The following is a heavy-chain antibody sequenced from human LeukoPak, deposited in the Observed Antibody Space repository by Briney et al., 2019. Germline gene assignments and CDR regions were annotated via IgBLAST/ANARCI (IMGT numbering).Heavy chain of an antibody. CDR3: ARGNLYDFPPGDD. Sequence: GSLRLSCATSGFTFNNFAMTWIRQPPGKGLEWIGEINHSGSTNYNPSLKSRVTISVDTSKNQFSLKLSSVTAADTAVYYCARGNLYDFPPGDDWGQGTLVTVSS. D-gene: IGHD3-3*01. CDR2: INHSGST. V-gene: IGHV4-34*01. CDR1: GFTFNNFA. J-gene: IGHJ4*02.